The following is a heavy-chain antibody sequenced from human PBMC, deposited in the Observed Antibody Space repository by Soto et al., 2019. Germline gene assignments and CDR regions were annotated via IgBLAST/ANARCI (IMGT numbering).Heavy chain of an antibody. D-gene: IGHD6-19*01. V-gene: IGHV1-69*01. CDR3: AREGSGTYGGAFAV. Sequence: QVQLVQSGAEVKKPGSSVKVSCEASGGNFRSYGMSWVRQAPGQGLEWMGGILPILGTTSYAPKLQDRVTITADEKTGTTYMELTGLRFEDSAVYYCAREGSGTYGGAFAVWGQGTMVTVIS. J-gene: IGHJ3*01. CDR2: ILPILGTT. CDR1: GGNFRSYG.